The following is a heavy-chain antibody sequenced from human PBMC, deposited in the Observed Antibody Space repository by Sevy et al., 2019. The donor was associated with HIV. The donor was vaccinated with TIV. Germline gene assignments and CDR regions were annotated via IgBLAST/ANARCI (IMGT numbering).Heavy chain of an antibody. CDR1: GDSVSSNRAA. D-gene: IGHD3-16*02. CDR3: AREGYYDYMWGSFRQ. CDR2: TYYRSKWCN. J-gene: IGHJ1*01. Sequence: KQSQTLSLTCAISGDSVSSNRAAWNWIRQSPSRGLEWLGRTYYRSKWCNDYAVSVKSRITVNPDTSKNQFSLQLNSVTPEDTAVYYCAREGYYDYMWGSFRQWGQGTLVTVSS. V-gene: IGHV6-1*01.